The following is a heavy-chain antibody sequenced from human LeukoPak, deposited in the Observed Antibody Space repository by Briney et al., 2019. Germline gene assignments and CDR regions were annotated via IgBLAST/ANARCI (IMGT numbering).Heavy chain of an antibody. CDR1: GFTFSTYA. Sequence: GGSLRLSCAASGFTFSTYAMSWVRQAPGKGLEWVSGISGSGGSTYYADSVKGRFTISRDNSKNTLYLQMNSLRAEDTAVYYCAKDRHYYGSGSNPGPFDYWGQGTLVTVSS. CDR2: ISGSGGST. J-gene: IGHJ4*02. CDR3: AKDRHYYGSGSNPGPFDY. D-gene: IGHD3-10*01. V-gene: IGHV3-23*01.